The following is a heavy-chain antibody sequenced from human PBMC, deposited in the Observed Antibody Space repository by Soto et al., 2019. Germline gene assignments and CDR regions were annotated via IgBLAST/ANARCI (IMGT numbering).Heavy chain of an antibody. V-gene: IGHV1-3*01. J-gene: IGHJ6*02. Sequence: ASVKVSCKASGYTFTSYAMHWVRQAPGQRLEWMGWINAGNGNTKYSQKFQGRVTITRDTSASTAYMELSSLRSEDTAVYYCARSGHCSGGSCYSGFSYYYYYGMAVWGQGTTVTVSS. CDR2: INAGNGNT. D-gene: IGHD2-15*01. CDR1: GYTFTSYA. CDR3: ARSGHCSGGSCYSGFSYYYYYGMAV.